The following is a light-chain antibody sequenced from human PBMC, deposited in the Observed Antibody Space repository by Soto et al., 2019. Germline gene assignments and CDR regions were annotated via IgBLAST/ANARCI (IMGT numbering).Light chain of an antibody. CDR2: EGS. J-gene: IGLJ1*01. V-gene: IGLV2-23*01. CDR1: SNDVGSYNL. Sequence: QSALTQPASVSGSPGQSITISCTGTSNDVGSYNLVSWYQQHTDKAPKLMTSEGSKRPSGVSNRFSGSKSGNTASLTISWLQAEDEADYYCCSYAGSNTYVFGTGTKVTVL. CDR3: CSYAGSNTYV.